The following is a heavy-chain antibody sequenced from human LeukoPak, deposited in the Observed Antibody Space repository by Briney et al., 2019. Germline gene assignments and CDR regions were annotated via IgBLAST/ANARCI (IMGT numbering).Heavy chain of an antibody. CDR3: APGGNGYLANAFDI. J-gene: IGHJ3*02. Sequence: GGSLRLSCAASGLRFSSYGMHWVRQAPGKGLEWVSAISGSGGSTYYADSVKGRFTISRDNSKNTLYLQMNSLRAEDTAVYYCAPGGNGYLANAFDIWGQGTMVTVSS. V-gene: IGHV3-23*01. CDR2: ISGSGGST. CDR1: GLRFSSYG. D-gene: IGHD5-24*01.